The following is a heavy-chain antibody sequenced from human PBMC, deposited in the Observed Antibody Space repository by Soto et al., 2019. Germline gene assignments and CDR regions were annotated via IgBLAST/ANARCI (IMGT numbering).Heavy chain of an antibody. Sequence: PGGSLRLSCASSGFTVSSKYMSWVRQAPGKGLEWVSAISGSGGSTYYADSVKGRFTISRDNSKNTLYLQMNSLRAEDTAVYYCAKVGSSGWQLLHWGQGTLVTVSS. D-gene: IGHD6-19*01. CDR1: GFTVSSKY. CDR2: ISGSGGST. V-gene: IGHV3-23*01. J-gene: IGHJ4*02. CDR3: AKVGSSGWQLLH.